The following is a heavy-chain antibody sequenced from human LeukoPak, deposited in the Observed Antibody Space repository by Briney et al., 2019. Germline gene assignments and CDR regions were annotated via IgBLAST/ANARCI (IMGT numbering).Heavy chain of an antibody. J-gene: IGHJ1*01. CDR1: GGFISSSSYY. V-gene: IGHV4-39*02. CDR3: ARRRYYDSTGYFD. D-gene: IGHD3-22*01. Sequence: SETLSLTCTVSGGFISSSSYYWGWIRQPPGKGLEWIGDIYYSGRTYYNPSLRSRLSISLDTSMTLFSLTLSSVTAADTAVYYCARRRYYDSTGYFDWGRGSLVIVSS. CDR2: IYYSGRT.